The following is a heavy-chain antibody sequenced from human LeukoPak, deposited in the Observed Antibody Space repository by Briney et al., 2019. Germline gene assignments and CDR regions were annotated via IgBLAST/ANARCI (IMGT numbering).Heavy chain of an antibody. CDR1: GFTFSSYR. D-gene: IGHD1-14*01. Sequence: PGGSLRLSCAASGFTFSSYRMNGVRQAPGKGLEWVSSISSSSSYIYYADSVKGRFTISRDNAKNSLYLQMNSLRAEDTAVYYCAREDYNSLFFDYWGQGTLVTVSS. V-gene: IGHV3-21*01. J-gene: IGHJ4*02. CDR3: AREDYNSLFFDY. CDR2: ISSSSSYI.